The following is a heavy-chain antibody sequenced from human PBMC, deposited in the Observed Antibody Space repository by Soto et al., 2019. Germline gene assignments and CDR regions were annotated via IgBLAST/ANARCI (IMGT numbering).Heavy chain of an antibody. Sequence: EVQLLESGGGLVQPGGSLRLSCAASGFTFSSYAMNWVRQAPGKGLEWVSVISDSGGRTYYADSVKGWFTVSRDNSKNTLFLQMNSLRAEDTAVYYCAKAHQYCTSNNCYAMGTYWGQGSLVTVSS. J-gene: IGHJ4*02. D-gene: IGHD2-2*01. CDR3: AKAHQYCTSNNCYAMGTY. V-gene: IGHV3-23*01. CDR2: ISDSGGRT. CDR1: GFTFSSYA.